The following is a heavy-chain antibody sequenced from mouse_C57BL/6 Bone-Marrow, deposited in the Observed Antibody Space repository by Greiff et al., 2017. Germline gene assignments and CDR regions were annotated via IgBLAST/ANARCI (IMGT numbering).Heavy chain of an antibody. CDR3: ARREGRWYFDV. J-gene: IGHJ1*03. CDR1: GYTFTSYW. CDR2: IDPSDSYT. Sequence: VQLQQPGAELVRPGTSVKLSCKASGYTFTSYWMHWVKQRPGQGLEWIGVIDPSDSYTNYNQKFKGKATLTVDTSSSTAYMQLSSLTSEDSAVYYCARREGRWYFDVWGTGTTVTVSS. D-gene: IGHD3-3*01. V-gene: IGHV1-59*01.